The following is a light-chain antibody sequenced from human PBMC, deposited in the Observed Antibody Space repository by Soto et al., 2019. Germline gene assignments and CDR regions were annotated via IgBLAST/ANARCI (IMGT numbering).Light chain of an antibody. Sequence: DSRITEYTTSSAECLGGRDSITWRASQDIFNYLAWYQQKPGKAPKLLIYAASSLQNGVPSRFSFSGSETDITLTITISQPEDIPSYYWREGNICPCTFPQGTKVDI. V-gene: IGKV1-12*01. CDR1: QDIFNY. J-gene: IGKJ1*01. CDR2: AAS. CDR3: REGNICPCT.